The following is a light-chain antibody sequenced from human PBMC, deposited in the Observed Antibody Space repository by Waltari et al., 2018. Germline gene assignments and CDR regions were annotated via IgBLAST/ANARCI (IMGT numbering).Light chain of an antibody. CDR3: QQSYSTPRA. J-gene: IGKJ1*01. Sequence: DIQMTQSPSSLSASVGDRVTITCRASQSISSYLNWYQQKPGKAPKLLIYAASSLQSGVPSRFSGNGSGREFTLTSSSLQPEDFATYYCQQSYSTPRAFRQGTKVEIK. V-gene: IGKV1-39*01. CDR1: QSISSY. CDR2: AAS.